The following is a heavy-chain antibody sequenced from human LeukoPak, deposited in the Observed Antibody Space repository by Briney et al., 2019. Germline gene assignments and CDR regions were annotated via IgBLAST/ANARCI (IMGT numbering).Heavy chain of an antibody. CDR1: GFTLSSYS. Sequence: PGKSLRLSCAASGFTLSSYSMNWVRQAPGKGLEWVSSISRSSSYIYYADSMKGRFTISRDNAKNSLYLQMNSLRAEDTAVYYCARGHSSTWYSDYWGQGTLVTVSS. CDR2: ISRSSSYI. CDR3: ARGHSSTWYSDY. D-gene: IGHD6-13*01. V-gene: IGHV3-21*01. J-gene: IGHJ4*02.